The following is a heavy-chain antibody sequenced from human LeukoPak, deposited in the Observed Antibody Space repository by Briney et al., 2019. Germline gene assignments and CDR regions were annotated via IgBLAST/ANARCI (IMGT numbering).Heavy chain of an antibody. CDR2: IYTSGST. CDR3: ARTPQGDNYFDY. V-gene: IGHV4-61*02. Sequence: HSETLSLTCTVSGGSISSGSYYWSWIRQPAGKGLEWIGRIYTSGSTNYNPSLKSRVTMSVDTSNNQLSLMMTSVTAADTAVFYCARTPQGDNYFDYWGQGHLVIVSS. J-gene: IGHJ4*02. CDR1: GGSISSGSYY. D-gene: IGHD3-9*01.